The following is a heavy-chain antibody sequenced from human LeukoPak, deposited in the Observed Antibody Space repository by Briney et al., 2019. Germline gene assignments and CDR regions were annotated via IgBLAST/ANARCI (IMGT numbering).Heavy chain of an antibody. CDR1: GSSFTGYY. D-gene: IGHD1-26*01. CDR3: TRDRESTGAWEFDF. J-gene: IGHJ4*02. CDR2: INPNRGDT. V-gene: IGHV1-2*02. Sequence: ASVTVSCKASGSSFTGYYLHWVRLAPGQGPEWMGWINPNRGDTRYAQKFQGRVTMTRDTSIGTAYLELSSLRSDDTAVYYCTRDRESTGAWEFDFWGQGTLVTVSS.